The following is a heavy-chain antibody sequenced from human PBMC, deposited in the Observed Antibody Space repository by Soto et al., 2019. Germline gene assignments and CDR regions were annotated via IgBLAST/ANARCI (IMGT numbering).Heavy chain of an antibody. CDR2: IYWDDDK. V-gene: IGHV2-5*02. Sequence: QITLKASGPTLVKPTQTLTLTCTFSGFSLSTSGVGVGWIRQPPGKALEWLALIYWDDDKRYSPSLKSSLTITKDTSKNQVVLTMTNMDPVETATYSCARYYYDSSGYHYWGQGTLVTVSA. CDR3: ARYYYDSSGYHY. J-gene: IGHJ4*02. D-gene: IGHD3-22*01. CDR1: GFSLSTSGVG.